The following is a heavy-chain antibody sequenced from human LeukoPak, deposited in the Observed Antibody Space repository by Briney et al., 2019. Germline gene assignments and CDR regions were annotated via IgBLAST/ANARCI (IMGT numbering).Heavy chain of an antibody. CDR2: INPNSGGT. CDR1: GHTFTGYY. V-gene: IGHV1-2*02. CDR3: ARVRDGYNGFDY. Sequence: GASVKVSCKASGHTFTGYYMHWVRQAPGQGLEWTGWINPNSGGTNYAQKFQGRVTMTRDTSISTAYMELSRLRSDDTAVYYCARVRDGYNGFDYWGQGTLVTVSS. J-gene: IGHJ4*02. D-gene: IGHD5-24*01.